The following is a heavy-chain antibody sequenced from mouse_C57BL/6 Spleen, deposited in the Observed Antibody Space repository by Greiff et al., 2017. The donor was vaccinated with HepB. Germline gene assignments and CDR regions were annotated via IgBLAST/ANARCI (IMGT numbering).Heavy chain of an antibody. CDR2: IRNKANGYTT. V-gene: IGHV7-3*01. D-gene: IGHD6-2*01. Sequence: EVQLQESGGGLVQPGGSLSLSCAASGFTFTDYYMSWVRQPPGKALEWLGFIRNKANGYTTEYSASVKGRFTISRDNSQSILYLQMNALRAEDSANYYCARVSYYFDYWGQGTTLTVSS. J-gene: IGHJ2*01. CDR3: ARVSYYFDY. CDR1: GFTFTDYY.